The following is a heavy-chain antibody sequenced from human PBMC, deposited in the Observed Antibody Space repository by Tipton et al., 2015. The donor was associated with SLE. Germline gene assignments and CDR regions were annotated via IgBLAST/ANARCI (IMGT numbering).Heavy chain of an antibody. Sequence: GSLRLSCTVSGYSISSGYYWGWIRQPPGKGLEWIGSIYHSGSTYYNPSLKSRVTISVDTSKNQFSRKLSSVTAADTAVYYCARGNWHFDYWGQGTLATVSS. CDR2: IYHSGST. CDR3: ARGNWHFDY. V-gene: IGHV4-38-2*02. CDR1: GYSISSGYY. J-gene: IGHJ4*02. D-gene: IGHD1-1*01.